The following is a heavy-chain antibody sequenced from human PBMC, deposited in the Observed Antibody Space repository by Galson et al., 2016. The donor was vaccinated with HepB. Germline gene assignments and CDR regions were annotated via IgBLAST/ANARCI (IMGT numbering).Heavy chain of an antibody. CDR2: VDPSDSYS. V-gene: IGHV5-10-1*01. Sequence: QSGAEVKAPGESLRISCEGSGYTFTSYWISWVRQMPGKGLEWMGRVDPSDSYSLYSPSFQGHVTISADKSISTAYLQWSSLKASDTAIYYCARQGGEVVGATFSSCYMDVWGKGTTVTVSS. J-gene: IGHJ6*03. D-gene: IGHD1-26*01. CDR3: ARQGGEVVGATFSSCYMDV. CDR1: GYTFTSYW.